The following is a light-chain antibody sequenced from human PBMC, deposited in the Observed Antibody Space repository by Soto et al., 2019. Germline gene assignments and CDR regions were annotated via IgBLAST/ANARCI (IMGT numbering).Light chain of an antibody. V-gene: IGLV2-11*01. CDR2: DVS. CDR3: CSYPRTYPF. Sequence: QSVLTQPRSVSGSPGQSVTTSCTGTSSDVGGYNYVSWYQQHPGKAPKLMIYDVSKRPSGVPDRFSGFKSGNTASLIISGLQAADEADYYCCSYPRTYPFFGTGTKVAVL. CDR1: SSDVGGYNY. J-gene: IGLJ1*01.